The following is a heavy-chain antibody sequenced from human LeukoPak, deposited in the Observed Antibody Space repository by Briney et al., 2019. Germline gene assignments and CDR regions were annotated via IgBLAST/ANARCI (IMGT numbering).Heavy chain of an antibody. J-gene: IGHJ1*01. CDR1: GFTFSRYW. CDR2: IKSDGKT. V-gene: IGHV3-74*03. D-gene: IGHD3-22*01. CDR3: ARAPSEVGGYYPEYFRH. Sequence: GGSLRLSCEASGFTFSRYWMHWVRQAPGKGLVWISRIKSDGKTTYADSVKGRFTISRDNAKNTVSMQMDSLRAEDTGVYYCARAPSEVGGYYPEYFRHWGQGTLVTVSS.